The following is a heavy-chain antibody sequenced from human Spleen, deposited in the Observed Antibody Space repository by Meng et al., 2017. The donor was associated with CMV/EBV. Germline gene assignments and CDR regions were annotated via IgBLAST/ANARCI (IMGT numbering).Heavy chain of an antibody. D-gene: IGHD6-13*01. Sequence: FSSYDINWVRQATGQGLEWMGWMNPNSGNTGYAQKFQGRVTMTRNTSISTAYMELSSLRSEDTAVYYCARRDSSSWYEFSWYYGMDVWGQGTTVTVSS. CDR2: MNPNSGNT. CDR3: ARRDSSSWYEFSWYYGMDV. J-gene: IGHJ6*02. V-gene: IGHV1-8*01. CDR1: FSSYD.